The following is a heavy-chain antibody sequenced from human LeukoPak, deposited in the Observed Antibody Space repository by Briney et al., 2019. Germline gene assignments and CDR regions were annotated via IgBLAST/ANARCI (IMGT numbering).Heavy chain of an antibody. J-gene: IGHJ4*02. CDR3: ARRRGDYFDY. CDR2: IYPGDSDT. CDR1: GYRFTSYW. V-gene: IGHV5-51*01. Sequence: GESLKISFKGSGYRFTSYWIGWVRPMPGKGLEWMGIIYPGDSDTRYSPSFQGQVTISADKSISTAYLQWSSLKASYTAMYYWARRRGDYFDYWGQGTLVTVSS.